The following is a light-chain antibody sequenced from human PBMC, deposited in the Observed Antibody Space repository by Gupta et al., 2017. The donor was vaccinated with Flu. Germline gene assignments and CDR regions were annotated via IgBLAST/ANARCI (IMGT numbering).Light chain of an antibody. V-gene: IGLV3-21*02. CDR1: NIGSRG. CDR2: ADT. Sequence: GINIGSRGVHWYQQMPGQAPLLVLYADTKRPSGIPERFSGFNAGNTATLTISRVEAGDEADYYCQLCETRGDHLVVFGGGTQLTVL. J-gene: IGLJ2*01. CDR3: QLCETRGDHLVV.